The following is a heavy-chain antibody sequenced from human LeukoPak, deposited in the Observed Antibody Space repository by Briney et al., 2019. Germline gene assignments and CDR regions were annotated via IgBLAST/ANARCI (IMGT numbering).Heavy chain of an antibody. J-gene: IGHJ4*02. V-gene: IGHV3-53*05. CDR3: AKEWYQLLMNVFDY. CDR2: IYSGGST. D-gene: IGHD2-2*01. Sequence: GGSLRLSCAASGFTVSSNYMSWVRQAPGKGLEWVSVIYSGGSTYYADSVKGRFTISRDNSKNTLYLQMNSLRAEDTAVYYCAKEWYQLLMNVFDYWGQGTLVTVSS. CDR1: GFTVSSNY.